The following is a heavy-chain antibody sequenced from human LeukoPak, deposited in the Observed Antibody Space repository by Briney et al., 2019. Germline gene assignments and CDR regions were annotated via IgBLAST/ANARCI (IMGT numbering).Heavy chain of an antibody. CDR2: ISSNSRHI. CDR3: ARDPRGMNRQLGYSRGWFDP. D-gene: IGHD6-13*01. J-gene: IGHJ5*02. CDR1: GFTFSGYS. V-gene: IGHV3-21*01. Sequence: GGSLRLSCAASGFTFSGYSMNWVRQAPGKGLEWVSSISSNSRHIYQADSVKGRFTISRDNAKNSLYLQMSSLRAEDTAVYYCARDPRGMNRQLGYSRGWFDPWGQGTLVTVSS.